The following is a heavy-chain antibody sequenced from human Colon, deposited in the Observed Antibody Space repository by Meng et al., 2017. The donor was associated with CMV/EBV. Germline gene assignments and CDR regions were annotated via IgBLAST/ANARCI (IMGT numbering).Heavy chain of an antibody. Sequence: ETLSLTCTVSGDSIRSHYWSWIRQPPGKGLEWVASISSSSSYIYYADSLKGRFTISRDDARNSLFLQMNSLRAEDTAVYYCASLRFAAAGTGDLDPWGQGTLVTVSS. CDR3: ASLRFAAAGTGDLDP. CDR1: GDSIRSHY. D-gene: IGHD6-13*01. V-gene: IGHV3-21*06. CDR2: ISSSSSYI. J-gene: IGHJ5*02.